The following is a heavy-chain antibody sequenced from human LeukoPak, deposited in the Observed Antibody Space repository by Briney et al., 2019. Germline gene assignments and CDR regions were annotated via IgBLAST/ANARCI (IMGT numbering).Heavy chain of an antibody. Sequence: PSETLSLTCTVSGGSISSYYWGWIRQPPGKGLEWIGSIYYSGSTYYNPSLKSRVTISVDTSKNQFSLKLSSVTAADTAVYYCAGGATLYYFDYWGQGTLVTVSS. D-gene: IGHD1-26*01. J-gene: IGHJ4*02. CDR1: GGSISSYY. V-gene: IGHV4-39*01. CDR2: IYYSGST. CDR3: AGGATLYYFDY.